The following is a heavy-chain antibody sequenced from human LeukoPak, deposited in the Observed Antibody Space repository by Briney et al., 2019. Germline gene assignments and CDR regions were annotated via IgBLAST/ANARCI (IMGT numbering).Heavy chain of an antibody. CDR3: ARDTNPTYYYDSSGGDY. CDR2: ISSSSSYI. CDR1: GXTFSSYA. V-gene: IGHV3-21*01. Sequence: GGSLRLSCAASGXTFSSYAMSWVRQAPGKGLEWVSSISSSSSYIYYADSVKGRFTISRDNAKNSLYLQMNSLRAEDTAVYYCARDTNPTYYYDSSGGDYWGQGTLVTVSS. J-gene: IGHJ4*02. D-gene: IGHD3-22*01.